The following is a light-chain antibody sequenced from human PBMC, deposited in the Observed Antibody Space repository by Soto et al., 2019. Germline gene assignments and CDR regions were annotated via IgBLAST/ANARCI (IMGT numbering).Light chain of an antibody. Sequence: QAVVTQPPSVSTAPGQKVTISCSGSSSNIGGNSVSWYQQLPGTAPKLLIYDDNKRPSGIPDRFSGSKSGTSATLGITGFLTGDDADYYCGSWDSSLSAYVFGTGTKLTVL. CDR2: DDN. J-gene: IGLJ1*01. V-gene: IGLV1-51*01. CDR1: SSNIGGNS. CDR3: GSWDSSLSAYV.